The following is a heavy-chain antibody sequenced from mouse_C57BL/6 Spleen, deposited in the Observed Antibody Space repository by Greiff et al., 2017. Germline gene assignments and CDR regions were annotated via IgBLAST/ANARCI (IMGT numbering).Heavy chain of an antibody. CDR2: IWWDDDK. CDR3: ARHYDGSSYFWCAY. D-gene: IGHD1-1*01. CDR1: GFSLSTFGMG. V-gene: IGHV8-8*01. Sequence: VQLQQSGPGILQPSQTLSLTCSFSGFSLSTFGMGVGWIRQPSGKGLEWLAHIWWDDDKYYNPALKSRLTISKDTSKNQVFLKIASVDTADTATYYCARHYDGSSYFWCAYWGQGTLVTVSA. J-gene: IGHJ3*01.